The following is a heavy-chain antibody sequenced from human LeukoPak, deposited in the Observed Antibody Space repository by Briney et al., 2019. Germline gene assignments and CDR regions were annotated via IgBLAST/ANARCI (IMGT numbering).Heavy chain of an antibody. D-gene: IGHD6-19*01. CDR3: ARGGSGWSEGPDY. CDR1: GGSISSGSYY. CDR2: IYTSGST. J-gene: IGHJ4*02. V-gene: IGHV4-61*02. Sequence: SETLSLTCTVSGGSISSGSYYWSWIRQPAGKGLEWIGRIYTSGSTNYNPSLKSRVTISVDTSKNQFSLKLSSVTAADTAVYYCARGGSGWSEGPDYWGQGTLVTVSS.